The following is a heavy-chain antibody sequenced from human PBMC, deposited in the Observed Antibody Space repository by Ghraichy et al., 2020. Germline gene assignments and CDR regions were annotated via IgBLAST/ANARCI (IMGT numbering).Heavy chain of an antibody. CDR1: GGSFSGYY. J-gene: IGHJ6*02. CDR3: ARGFRLRYYGMDI. Sequence: SQTLSLTCAVYGGSFSGYYWRWHSHALGKGLEWIGEIYHSRSTNHNPSLKSRVTISVDTSKNQFSLKLSSVTAADTAVYYCARGFRLRYYGMDIWGQGTTVTVS. CDR2: IYHSRST. V-gene: IGHV4-34*01.